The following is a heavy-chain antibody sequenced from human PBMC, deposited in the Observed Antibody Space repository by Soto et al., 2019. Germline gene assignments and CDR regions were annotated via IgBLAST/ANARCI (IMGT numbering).Heavy chain of an antibody. CDR3: ARSMFRRDGYNQQDNGN. CDR1: GGTFSSYT. CDR2: IIPILGIA. Sequence: QVQLVQSGAEVKKPGSSVKVSCKASGGTFSSYTISWVRQAPGQGLEWMGRIIPILGIANYAQKFQGRVTITADKHTRTAHMELSSRRSEDTAVYYCARSMFRRDGYNQQDNGNWGQGTLVTVSS. J-gene: IGHJ4*02. V-gene: IGHV1-69*02. D-gene: IGHD5-12*01.